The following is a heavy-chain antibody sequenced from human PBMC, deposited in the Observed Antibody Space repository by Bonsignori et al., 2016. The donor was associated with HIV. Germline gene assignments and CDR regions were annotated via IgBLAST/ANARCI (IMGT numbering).Heavy chain of an antibody. CDR3: ARYGLGVSRDY. Sequence: VRQAPGKGLEWMGIIYPGDSETRYSPSFQGQVIISVDKSINTAHLQWRSLKASDSAIYYCARYGLGVSRDYWGQGTLVTVSS. D-gene: IGHD2-8*01. CDR2: IYPGDSET. J-gene: IGHJ4*02. V-gene: IGHV5-51*06.